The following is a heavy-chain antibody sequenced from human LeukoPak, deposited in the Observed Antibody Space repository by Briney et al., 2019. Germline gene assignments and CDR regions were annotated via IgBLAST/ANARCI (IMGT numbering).Heavy chain of an antibody. CDR2: VKSKTDGGAT. CDR1: GFSFTSAW. J-gene: IGHJ4*02. Sequence: GGSLRLSCAASGFSFTSAWMSWVRQAPGKGLEWVGHVKSKTDGGATNYAAPVKGRFTISRDDSKNTLYLQMNSLKTEDTAMYYCTTDDPVNRSWGQGTLVTVSS. D-gene: IGHD2/OR15-2a*01. CDR3: TTDDPVNRS. V-gene: IGHV3-15*01.